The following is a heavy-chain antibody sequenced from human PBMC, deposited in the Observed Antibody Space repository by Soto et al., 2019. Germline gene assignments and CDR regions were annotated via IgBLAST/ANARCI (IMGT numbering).Heavy chain of an antibody. J-gene: IGHJ5*02. Sequence: ASVKVSCKASGYTFTSYGIIWVRQAPGQGLEWMGWISAYNGNTNYAQKLQGRVTMTTDTSTSTAYMELRSLRSDDTAVYYCARDRVRVERAPPTPNWFDPWGQGTLVTVSS. CDR1: GYTFTSYG. V-gene: IGHV1-18*01. D-gene: IGHD2-2*01. CDR3: ARDRVRVERAPPTPNWFDP. CDR2: ISAYNGNT.